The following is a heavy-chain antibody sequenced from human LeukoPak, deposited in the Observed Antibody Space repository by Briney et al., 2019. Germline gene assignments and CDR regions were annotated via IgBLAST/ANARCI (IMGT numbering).Heavy chain of an antibody. D-gene: IGHD3-22*01. Sequence: SETLSLTCTVSGGSIDSYYWSWIRQPPGKGLEWIGYICDRGSTKYNPSLKSRVTISVDTSKNQFSLNLSSVTAADTAVYYCARHGNPTMGSGYYYHFDYWGQGTLVTVSS. V-gene: IGHV4-59*08. J-gene: IGHJ4*02. CDR1: GGSIDSYY. CDR2: ICDRGST. CDR3: ARHGNPTMGSGYYYHFDY.